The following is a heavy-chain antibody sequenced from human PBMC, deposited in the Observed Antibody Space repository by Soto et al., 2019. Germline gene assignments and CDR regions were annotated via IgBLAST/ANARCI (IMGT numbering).Heavy chain of an antibody. CDR2: IDPSDSYI. CDR3: ARLPLAAAYSDANT. CDR1: GYSFTSYW. D-gene: IGHD6-13*01. Sequence: GESLKISCKGSGYSFTSYWISWVRQMPGKGLVWMGRIDPSDSYINYSPSFQGHVTISADKSISAAYLQWSSLKASDTAMYYCARLPLAAAYSDANTWGQGTLVTVSS. J-gene: IGHJ5*02. V-gene: IGHV5-10-1*01.